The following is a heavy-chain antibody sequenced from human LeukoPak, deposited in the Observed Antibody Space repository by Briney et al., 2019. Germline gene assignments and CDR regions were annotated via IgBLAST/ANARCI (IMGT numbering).Heavy chain of an antibody. Sequence: PSETLSLTCAVYGGSFSGYYWSWIRQPPGKGLEWIGEINHSGSTNYNPSLKSRVTISVDTSKNQFSLKLSSVTAADTAVYYCARYYDPTVGDAFDIWGQGTMVTVSP. V-gene: IGHV4-34*01. CDR1: GGSFSGYY. CDR3: ARYYDPTVGDAFDI. CDR2: INHSGST. J-gene: IGHJ3*02. D-gene: IGHD3-16*01.